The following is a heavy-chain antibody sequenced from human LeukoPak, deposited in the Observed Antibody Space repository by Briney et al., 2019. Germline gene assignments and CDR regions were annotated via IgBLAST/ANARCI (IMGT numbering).Heavy chain of an antibody. Sequence: APVKVSCKASGYTVTSYDITSVRQATGQRREWMGWISPDSGYTGYAQSFQGRVTLTRNTSVSTAFMDLSSLRSEDTAVYYCEIYPGLVSFWGQGTLVTVSS. V-gene: IGHV1-8*01. CDR2: ISPDSGYT. J-gene: IGHJ4*02. CDR3: EIYPGLVSF. D-gene: IGHD3-16*01. CDR1: GYTVTSYD.